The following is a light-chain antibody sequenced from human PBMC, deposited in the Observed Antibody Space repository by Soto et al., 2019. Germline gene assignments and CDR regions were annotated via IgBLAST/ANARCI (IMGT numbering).Light chain of an antibody. J-gene: IGLJ1*01. CDR3: AAGDDSLSGPYV. V-gene: IGLV1-47*01. CDR1: SSNIGSNY. CDR2: RNN. Sequence: QSVLTQPPSASGTPGQRVTISCSGSSSNIGSNYVYWYQQLPGTAPKLLIYRNNQRPSGVPDRFSGSKSGTSASLAISGLRSEDEADYYCAAGDDSLSGPYVFGTG.